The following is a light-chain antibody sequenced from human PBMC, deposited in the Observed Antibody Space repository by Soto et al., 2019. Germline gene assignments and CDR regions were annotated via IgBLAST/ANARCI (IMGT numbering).Light chain of an antibody. CDR2: EGS. Sequence: QSVLTQPASVSGSPGQSITISCTGTSSDVGSHNLVSWYQQHPGKAPKLMIYEGSKRPSGVSNRFSGSKSGNTASLTISGLQAEDEADYYCCSYAGSSTPSYVFGTGTKVTVL. V-gene: IGLV2-23*01. J-gene: IGLJ1*01. CDR1: SSDVGSHNL. CDR3: CSYAGSSTPSYV.